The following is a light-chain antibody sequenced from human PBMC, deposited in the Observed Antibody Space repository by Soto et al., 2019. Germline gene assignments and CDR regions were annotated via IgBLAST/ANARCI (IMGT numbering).Light chain of an antibody. CDR3: QQDNSDST. Sequence: IQMTQSPSTLSASVGDRVTITCRASQSISIWLAWYQQKPGKAPKLLIYKASSLESEVPSRFSGSGSGTEFTLTINSLQPDVSATYYCQQDNSDSTFGQGTKVEIK. CDR2: KAS. J-gene: IGKJ1*01. V-gene: IGKV1-5*03. CDR1: QSISIW.